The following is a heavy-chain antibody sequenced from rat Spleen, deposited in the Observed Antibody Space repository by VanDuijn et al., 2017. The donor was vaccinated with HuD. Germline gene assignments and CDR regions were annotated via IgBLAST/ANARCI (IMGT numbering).Heavy chain of an antibody. J-gene: IGHJ2*01. CDR2: ISPSGGST. CDR3: ASPSGDY. CDR1: GFTFSNYD. Sequence: EVQLVESGGGLVQPGRSLKLSCAASGFTFSNYDMAWVRQAPTKGLEWVASISPSGGSTYYRDSVKGRFTVSRDNAKSTLYLQMDSLRSEDTATYYCASPSGDYWGQGVMVTVSS. D-gene: IGHD1-1*01. V-gene: IGHV5-25*01.